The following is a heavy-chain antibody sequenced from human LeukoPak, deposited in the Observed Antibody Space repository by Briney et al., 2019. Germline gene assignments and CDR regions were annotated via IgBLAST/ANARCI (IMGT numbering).Heavy chain of an antibody. CDR1: GGSFSDFY. Sequence: SETLSLTCAVYGGSFSDFYWSWIRQSPGKGLEWFGEINHSGSTDYSPSPKSRVTISVDTSKNQFSLRLNSVTAADTAVYYCARGLSGIFVRTYMDVWGKGTTVTVSS. D-gene: IGHD1-14*01. CDR3: ARGLSGIFVRTYMDV. CDR2: INHSGST. V-gene: IGHV4-34*01. J-gene: IGHJ6*03.